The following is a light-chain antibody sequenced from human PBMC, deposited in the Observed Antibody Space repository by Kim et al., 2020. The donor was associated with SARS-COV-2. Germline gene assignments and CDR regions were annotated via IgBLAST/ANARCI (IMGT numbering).Light chain of an antibody. CDR3: NSRDSSGNQV. Sequence: VALGQTVRITCKGDSLRSYYASWYQQTPGQAPVLVSYGKNNRPSGIPDRFSGSSSGNTASLTITGAQAEDEADYYCNSRDSSGNQVFGGGTQLTVL. J-gene: IGLJ2*01. CDR1: SLRSYY. CDR2: GKN. V-gene: IGLV3-19*01.